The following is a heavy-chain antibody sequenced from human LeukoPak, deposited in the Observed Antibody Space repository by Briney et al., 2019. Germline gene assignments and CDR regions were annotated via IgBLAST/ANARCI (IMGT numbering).Heavy chain of an antibody. CDR2: IIPIFGTA. Sequence: ASVKVSCKDSGGTFSSYAISWVRQAPGQGLEWMGGIIPIFGTANYAQKFQGRVTITTDESTSTAYMELSSLRSEDTAVYYCARAYDSGSYVFDYWGQGTLVTVSS. J-gene: IGHJ4*02. V-gene: IGHV1-69*05. CDR3: ARAYDSGSYVFDY. CDR1: GGTFSSYA. D-gene: IGHD1-26*01.